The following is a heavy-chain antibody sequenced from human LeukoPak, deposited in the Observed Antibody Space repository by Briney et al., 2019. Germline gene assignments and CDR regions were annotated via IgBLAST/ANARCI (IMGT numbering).Heavy chain of an antibody. V-gene: IGHV3-48*03. CDR1: GFTFSSYE. CDR2: ISSSGSTI. J-gene: IGHJ4*02. D-gene: IGHD2-15*01. Sequence: GGSLRLSCAASGFTFSSYEMNWVRQAPGKGLEWVSYISSSGSTIYYADSVKGRFTISRDNAKNSLYLQMNSLRAEDTAVYYSARDSYCSGGSCYSYYFDYWGQGTLVTVSS. CDR3: ARDSYCSGGSCYSYYFDY.